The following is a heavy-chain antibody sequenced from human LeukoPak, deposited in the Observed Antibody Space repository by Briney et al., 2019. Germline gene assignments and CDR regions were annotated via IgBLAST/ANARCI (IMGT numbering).Heavy chain of an antibody. CDR1: GGSISSPSYY. D-gene: IGHD2-2*01. CDR3: ARVDIVVVPSTNFDY. J-gene: IGHJ4*02. CDR2: INYSGTT. Sequence: SETLSLTCTVSGGSISSPSYYWGWIRQPPGKGLEWLGSINYSGTTYYNPSLESRVTISVDTYKNQFSLKLFSVTAADTAVYYCARVDIVVVPSTNFDYWGQGTLVTVSP. V-gene: IGHV4-39*01.